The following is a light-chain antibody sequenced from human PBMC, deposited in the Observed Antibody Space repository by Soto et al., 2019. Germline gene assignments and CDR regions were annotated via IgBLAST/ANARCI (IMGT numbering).Light chain of an antibody. V-gene: IGKV1-33*01. CDR1: QGIRND. Sequence: DIQMTQSPSSLSASVGDRVTITCRASQGIRNDLGWYQQKPGRAPKRLIYDASSLETGVPSRFSGSGSGTDFIFTISSLQPEDFATYYCQQYDNLPLIFGQGTRLEIK. CDR3: QQYDNLPLI. J-gene: IGKJ5*01. CDR2: DAS.